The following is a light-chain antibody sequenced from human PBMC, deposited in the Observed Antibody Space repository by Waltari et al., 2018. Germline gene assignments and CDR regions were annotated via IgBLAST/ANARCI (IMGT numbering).Light chain of an antibody. CDR3: QTWDIDTHVL. CDR2: LNSDGSF. J-gene: IGLJ2*01. V-gene: IGLV4-69*01. Sequence: ALTQPPSASASLGASVKLTCTLSSGHSPYAIAWHQRRPEKGPQFLMRLNSDGSFDKGDGIPDRFSGSSSGAERYLTISSVQSEDEADYYCQTWDIDTHVLFGGGTKLTVL. CDR1: SGHSPYA.